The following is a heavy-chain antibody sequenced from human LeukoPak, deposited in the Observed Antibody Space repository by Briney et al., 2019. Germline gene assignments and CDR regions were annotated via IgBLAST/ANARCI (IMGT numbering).Heavy chain of an antibody. J-gene: IGHJ3*02. CDR2: ISSSGGST. D-gene: IGHD2/OR15-2a*01. CDR1: GFTFSDYY. V-gene: IGHV3-11*05. CDR3: ARVPGKYSFDI. Sequence: GGSLRLSCAASGFTFSDYYMIWMRQAPGRGLEWVSYISSSGGSTNYADSVKGRFTISRDNAKKSLYLQMNSLRAEDTAVYYCARVPGKYSFDIWGQGTMVSVSS.